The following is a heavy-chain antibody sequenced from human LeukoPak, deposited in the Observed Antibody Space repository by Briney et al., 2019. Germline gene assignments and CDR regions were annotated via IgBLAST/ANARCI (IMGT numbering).Heavy chain of an antibody. CDR1: GFTFSSYG. J-gene: IGHJ6*02. CDR3: AKSRSPYNYYYAMDV. V-gene: IGHV3-30*18. CDR2: ISFDGSNT. D-gene: IGHD2-2*01. Sequence: GGSLRLSCAASGFTFSSYGIHWVRQAPGKGLEWVAIISFDGSNTYYEDSVKGRFTISSENSKNRVSLQMNSLRFEDTAVYYCAKSRSPYNYYYAMDVWGQGTTVTVSS.